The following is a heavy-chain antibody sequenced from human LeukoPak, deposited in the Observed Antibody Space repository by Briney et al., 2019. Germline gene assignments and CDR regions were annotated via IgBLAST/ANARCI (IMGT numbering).Heavy chain of an antibody. CDR2: ISFDGANK. V-gene: IGHV3-30*04. CDR3: ARGRAGIAAAGFDY. D-gene: IGHD6-13*01. J-gene: IGHJ4*02. CDR1: GLTFSMSS. Sequence: GGSLRLSCATSGLTFSMSSMHWVRLAPGKGLKWLAGISFDGANKFSGDSVKGRFSISRDNSKNTLYLQMNSLRLDDTAVYFCARGRAGIAAAGFDYWGQGTLVTVSS.